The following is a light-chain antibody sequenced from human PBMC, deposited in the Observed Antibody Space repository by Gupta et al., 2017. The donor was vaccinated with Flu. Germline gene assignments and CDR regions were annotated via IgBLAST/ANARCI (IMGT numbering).Light chain of an antibody. CDR3: SSYAGSNNLV. CDR1: SSDVGGYNF. J-gene: IGLJ2*01. V-gene: IGLV2-8*01. CDR2: EVN. Sequence: QSALAQPPSASGSPGQSVTISCTGTSSDVGGYNFVSWYQQHPGKAPKLMIYEVNKRPAGVPDRFSGSKSGNTASLTVSGRQPEEEADYYCSSYAGSNNLVFGGGTKLTVL.